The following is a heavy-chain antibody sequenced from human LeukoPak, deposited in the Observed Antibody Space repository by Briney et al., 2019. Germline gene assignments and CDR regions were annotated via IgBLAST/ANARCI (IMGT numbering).Heavy chain of an antibody. V-gene: IGHV4-34*01. CDR1: GGSFSGYH. CDR2: INHSGST. CDR3: ARVAARRVRRTYYMDV. D-gene: IGHD6-6*01. J-gene: IGHJ6*03. Sequence: PSETLSLTCAVYGGSFSGYHWSWIRQPPGKGLEWIGEINHSGSTNYNPSLKSRVTISVDTSKNQFSLKLSSVTAADTAVYYCARVAARRVRRTYYMDVWGKGTTVTVSS.